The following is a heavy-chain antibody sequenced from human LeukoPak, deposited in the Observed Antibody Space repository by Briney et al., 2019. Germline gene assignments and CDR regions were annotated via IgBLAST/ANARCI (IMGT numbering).Heavy chain of an antibody. CDR2: IYPGDSDT. V-gene: IGHV5-51*01. CDR3: ARHCLPYYYDSSGLSWFDP. D-gene: IGHD3-22*01. Sequence: GESLKISCKVSGHSFTIYWIGWVRQMPGNGLEWMGIIYPGDSDTRYSPSFPGQVTIPADKSISTAYLQWSSLKASDTAMYYCARHCLPYYYDSSGLSWFDPWGQGTLVTVSS. CDR1: GHSFTIYW. J-gene: IGHJ5*02.